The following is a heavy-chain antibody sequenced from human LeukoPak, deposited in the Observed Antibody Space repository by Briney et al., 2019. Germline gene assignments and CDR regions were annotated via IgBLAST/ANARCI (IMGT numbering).Heavy chain of an antibody. D-gene: IGHD6-19*01. Sequence: SQTLSLTCAISGDSVSSNNGAWNWIRQSPSRGLEWLGRTYYRSKWYNDYAVSMKGRITINPDTSKNQFSLQLNSVTPEDTAVYYCARDAGSSGWYTFDYWGQGTLVTVSS. V-gene: IGHV6-1*01. J-gene: IGHJ4*02. CDR3: ARDAGSSGWYTFDY. CDR1: GDSVSSNNGA. CDR2: TYYRSKWYN.